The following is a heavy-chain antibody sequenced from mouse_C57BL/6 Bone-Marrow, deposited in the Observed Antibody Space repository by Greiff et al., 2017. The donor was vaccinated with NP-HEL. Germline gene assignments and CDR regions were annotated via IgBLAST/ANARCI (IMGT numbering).Heavy chain of an antibody. CDR1: GFTFSDYY. J-gene: IGHJ3*01. CDR2: ISNGGGST. D-gene: IGHD1-1*01. Sequence: DVMLVESGGGLVQPGGSLKLSCAASGFTFSDYYMYWVRQTPEKRLEWVAYISNGGGSTYYPDTVKGRFTISRDNAKNTLYLQMSRLKSEDTAMYYCARDYYGSSYGFAYWGQGTLVTVSA. V-gene: IGHV5-12*01. CDR3: ARDYYGSSYGFAY.